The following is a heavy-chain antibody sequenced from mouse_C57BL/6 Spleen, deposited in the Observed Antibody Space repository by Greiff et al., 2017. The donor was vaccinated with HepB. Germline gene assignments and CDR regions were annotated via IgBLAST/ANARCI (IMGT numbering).Heavy chain of an antibody. D-gene: IGHD2-1*01. CDR1: GYTFTSYW. V-gene: IGHV1-55*01. Sequence: QVQLQQPGAELVKPGASVKMSCKASGYTFTSYWITWVKQRPGQGLEWIGDIYPGSGSINYNEKFKSKATLTVDTSSSTACMKLSSLTSEDSAVYYCARGALYPWFAYWGQGTLVTVSA. J-gene: IGHJ3*01. CDR3: ARGALYPWFAY. CDR2: IYPGSGSI.